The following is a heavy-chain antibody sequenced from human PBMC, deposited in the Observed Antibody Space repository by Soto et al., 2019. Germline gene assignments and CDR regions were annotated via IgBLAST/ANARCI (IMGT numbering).Heavy chain of an antibody. Sequence: SETLSLTCTVSGGSISSYYWSWIRQPPGKGLEWIGYIYYSGSTNYNPSLKSRVTISVDTSKNQFSLKLSSVTAADTAVYYCARYVDIVATMDWFDPWGQGTLVTVSS. J-gene: IGHJ5*02. D-gene: IGHD5-12*01. V-gene: IGHV4-59*01. CDR1: GGSISSYY. CDR2: IYYSGST. CDR3: ARYVDIVATMDWFDP.